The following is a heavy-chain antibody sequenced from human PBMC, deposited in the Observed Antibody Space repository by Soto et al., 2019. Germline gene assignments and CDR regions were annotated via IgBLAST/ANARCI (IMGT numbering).Heavy chain of an antibody. J-gene: IGHJ4*02. CDR2: ISGSGRST. CDR1: GLMFSNYA. V-gene: IGHV3-23*01. CDR3: STTNWTDSYTALDY. Sequence: EGQLLESGGRLIQPGGSLRLSCTASGLMFSNYAMTWVRQTPGKGLEWVSSISGSGRSTYYTDSVRGRFTNSRDNSKNTLFLQLNSLRAEDTAIYYCSTTNWTDSYTALDYWGQGTLVTVSS. D-gene: IGHD3-3*01.